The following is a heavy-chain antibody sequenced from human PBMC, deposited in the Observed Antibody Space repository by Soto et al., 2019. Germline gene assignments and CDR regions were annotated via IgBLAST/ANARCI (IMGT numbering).Heavy chain of an antibody. CDR2: IDGSGGTT. V-gene: IGHV3-23*01. J-gene: IGHJ4*02. CDR1: GFSFDTYA. CDR3: AKDGNGNGRPYYFHY. Sequence: GGSLRLSCAASGFSFDTYAMGWVRQSPGTGLEWVSAIDGSGGTTYYADSVKGRFTISRDNSKGTLYLQMDSLRVEDSAVYYCAKDGNGNGRPYYFHYWGQGTLVTVSS. D-gene: IGHD5-18*01.